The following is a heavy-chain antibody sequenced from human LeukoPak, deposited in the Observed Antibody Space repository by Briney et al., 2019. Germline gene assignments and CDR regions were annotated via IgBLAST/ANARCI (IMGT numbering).Heavy chain of an antibody. CDR2: IYYSGST. CDR3: ARESFGSGRNNWFDH. J-gene: IGHJ5*02. D-gene: IGHD3-10*01. CDR1: GGSIDSYY. V-gene: IGHV4-59*01. Sequence: SETLSLTCTVSGGSIDSYYWSWIRQPPGKGLEWIGFIYYSGSTKYNPSLKSRVTISMDRSTNQFSLKLTSVTAADTAVYYCARESFGSGRNNWFDHWGQGTLVTVSS.